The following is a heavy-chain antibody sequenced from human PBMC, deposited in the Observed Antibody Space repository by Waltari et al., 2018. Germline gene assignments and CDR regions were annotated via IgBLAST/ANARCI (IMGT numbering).Heavy chain of an antibody. CDR1: GDSGSSSSYY. V-gene: IGHV4-39*07. D-gene: IGHD3-10*01. CDR3: ARETSSEKGFDY. Sequence: QLQLQESGPRLVKASETLSLTCTLSGDSGSSSSYYWGWIRQPPGKGLEWIGGIYYTGNTFQNPSLKSRVYISIDTYKNQFSLRLRSVTAADTAVYYCARETSSEKGFDYWGQGTLVTVSP. CDR2: IYYTGNT. J-gene: IGHJ4*02.